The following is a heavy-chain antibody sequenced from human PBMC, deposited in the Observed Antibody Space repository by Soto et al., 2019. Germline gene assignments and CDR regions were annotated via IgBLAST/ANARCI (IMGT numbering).Heavy chain of an antibody. CDR3: TFVTYIFWSRPRFLSF. V-gene: IGHV3-23*01. CDR1: GFTFSNYA. D-gene: IGHD3-3*01. J-gene: IGHJ4*02. Sequence: PGGSLRLSCAASGFTFSNYAMSWVRQAPGKGLEWVSGISSSGDRTYYADSVKGRFTISRDSSKKSLYLEMNNLRAEDTAVYRCTFVTYIFWSRPRFLSFWGQGPLGTVSS. CDR2: ISSSGDRT.